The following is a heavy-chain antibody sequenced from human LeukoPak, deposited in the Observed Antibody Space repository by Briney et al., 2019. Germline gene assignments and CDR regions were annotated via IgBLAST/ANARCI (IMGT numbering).Heavy chain of an antibody. D-gene: IGHD4-11*01. J-gene: IGHJ5*02. V-gene: IGHV4-39*07. CDR1: GGSISSSSYY. CDR2: IYYSGST. Sequence: PSETLSLTCTVSGGSISSSSYYWGWIRQPPGKGLEWIGNIYYSGSTYYNSSLKSRVTISVDRSKNQFSLKLSSVTAADTAVYYCARGTPLVYSNYAGGWFDPWGQGTLVTVSS. CDR3: ARGTPLVYSNYAGGWFDP.